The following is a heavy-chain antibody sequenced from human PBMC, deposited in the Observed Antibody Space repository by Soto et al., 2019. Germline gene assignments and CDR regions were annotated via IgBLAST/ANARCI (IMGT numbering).Heavy chain of an antibody. V-gene: IGHV3-74*01. Sequence: GGSLRLSCASSGFPFSSYWMHWVRQAPGKGLVWVSRINSDGSSTSYADSVKGRFTISRDNAKNTLYLQMNSLRAEDTAVYYCARDPEWFGELLGKYYYGMDVWGQGTTVTVSS. D-gene: IGHD3-10*01. J-gene: IGHJ6*02. CDR2: INSDGSST. CDR1: GFPFSSYW. CDR3: ARDPEWFGELLGKYYYGMDV.